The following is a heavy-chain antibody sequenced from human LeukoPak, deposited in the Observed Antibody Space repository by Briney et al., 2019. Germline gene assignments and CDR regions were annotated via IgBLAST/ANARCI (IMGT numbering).Heavy chain of an antibody. CDR1: GFTFSSYW. J-gene: IGHJ4*02. CDR2: IKQDGSAK. CDR3: ARIYCTSTDCYYDY. V-gene: IGHV3-7*01. Sequence: GGSLRLSCAASGFTFSSYWMSWVRQAPGKGLEWVANIKQDGSAKYYMDSVKGRFTISRDSAKNSLYLQMNSLRAEDTAVYYCARIYCTSTDCYYDYWGQGTLVTVSS. D-gene: IGHD2-2*01.